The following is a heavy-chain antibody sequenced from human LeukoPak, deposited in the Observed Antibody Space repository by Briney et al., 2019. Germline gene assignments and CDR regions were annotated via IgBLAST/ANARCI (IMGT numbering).Heavy chain of an antibody. Sequence: GGSLRLSCAASGFTVSSNYMSWVRQAPGKGLEWVSVIYSGGSTYYADSVKGRFTISRDNSKNTLYLQMNSLRAEDTAVYYCARATSGYSYGSSHFDYWGQGTLVTVSS. V-gene: IGHV3-53*01. CDR1: GFTVSSNY. CDR3: ARATSGYSYGSSHFDY. CDR2: IYSGGST. J-gene: IGHJ4*02. D-gene: IGHD5-18*01.